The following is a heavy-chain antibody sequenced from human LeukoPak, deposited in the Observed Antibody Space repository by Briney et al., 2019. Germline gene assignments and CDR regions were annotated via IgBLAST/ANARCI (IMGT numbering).Heavy chain of an antibody. CDR3: ARVPSVGLGYYYMDV. CDR1: GGTFSSYA. CDR2: IIPIFGTA. V-gene: IGHV1-69*13. D-gene: IGHD1-26*01. Sequence: SVKVSCKASGGTFSSYAISWVRQAPGQGLEWMGGIIPIFGTANYAQKFQGRVTITADESTSTAYMELSSLRSEDTAVYYCARVPSVGLGYYYMDVWGKGTTVTVSS. J-gene: IGHJ6*03.